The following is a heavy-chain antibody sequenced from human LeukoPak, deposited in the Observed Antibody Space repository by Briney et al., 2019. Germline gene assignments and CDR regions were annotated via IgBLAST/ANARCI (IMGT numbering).Heavy chain of an antibody. D-gene: IGHD6-13*01. Sequence: SETLSLTCTVSGGSVSSGSYYWSWIRPPPGQGLVWIGYIYDSGSTNYNPSLKSRVTISVDTSKNQFSLKLSSVTAADTAVYYCARHGQTFSSSFDSWGQGSLVTVSS. J-gene: IGHJ4*02. CDR3: ARHGQTFSSSFDS. CDR2: IYDSGST. V-gene: IGHV4-61*01. CDR1: GGSVSSGSYY.